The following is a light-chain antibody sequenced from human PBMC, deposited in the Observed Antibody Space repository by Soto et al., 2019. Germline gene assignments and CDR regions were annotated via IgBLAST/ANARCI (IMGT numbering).Light chain of an antibody. CDR1: QSISSY. CDR3: QQSYSTAV. J-gene: IGKJ2*01. Sequence: DIQMTQSPSSLSASVGDRVTITCRASQSISSYLNWYQQKPRKAPKLLIYAASRLQSGVPSRFSGSGSGTDFTLTISSLQPEDFETYDCQQSYSTAVFGQGTKLEIK. CDR2: AAS. V-gene: IGKV1-39*01.